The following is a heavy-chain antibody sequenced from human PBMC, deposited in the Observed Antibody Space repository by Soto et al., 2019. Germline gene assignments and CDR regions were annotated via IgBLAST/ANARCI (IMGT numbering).Heavy chain of an antibody. V-gene: IGHV4-39*01. CDR3: ARLWFGAYGIDV. J-gene: IGHJ6*02. CDR2: IYYSGST. Sequence: SETLSLTCTVSGGSISSSSYYWGWIRQPPGKGLEWIGSIYYSGSTYYNPSLKSRVTISVDTSKNQFSLKLSSVTAADAAVYYCARLWFGAYGIDVWGQGPPITV. D-gene: IGHD3-10*01. CDR1: GGSISSSSYY.